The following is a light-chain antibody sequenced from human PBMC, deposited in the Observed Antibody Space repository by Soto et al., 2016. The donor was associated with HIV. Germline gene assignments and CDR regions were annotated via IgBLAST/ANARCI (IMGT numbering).Light chain of an antibody. CDR2: KAS. Sequence: DIQMTQSPSILSASVGDRVTITCRASQSISSWLAWYQQKPGNPPKLLIYKASSLESGVPSRFTGSGSGTEFTLTINGLQPDDFATYYCQQYSSEATFGQGTKGGNQT. V-gene: IGKV1-5*03. J-gene: IGKJ1*01. CDR1: QSISSW. CDR3: QQYSSEAT.